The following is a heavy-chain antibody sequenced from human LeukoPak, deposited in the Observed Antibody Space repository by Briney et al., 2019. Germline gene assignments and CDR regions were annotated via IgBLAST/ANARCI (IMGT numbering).Heavy chain of an antibody. CDR1: GGTFSSYA. J-gene: IGHJ6*02. CDR2: IIPILGIA. D-gene: IGHD2-2*01. V-gene: IGHV1-69*04. Sequence: SVKVSCKASGGTFSSYAISWVRQAPGQGLEWMGRIIPILGIANYAQKFQGRVTITADKSTSTAYMELSSLRSDDTAVYYCAREGYCSSTSCYSLSDGMDVWGQGTTVTVSS. CDR3: AREGYCSSTSCYSLSDGMDV.